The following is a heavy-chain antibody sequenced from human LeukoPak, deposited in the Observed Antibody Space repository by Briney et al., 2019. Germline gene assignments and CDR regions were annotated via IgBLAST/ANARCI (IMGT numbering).Heavy chain of an antibody. Sequence: PGGSLRLTCIVSGFTVSSTLMDWVRQAPGKGLEWVGRIKSKTDGGTTDYAAPVKGRFTISRDDSKNTLYLQMNSLKTEDTAVYYCTTDLYSYAIAYSGSYQTWGQGTLVTVSS. CDR1: GFTVSSTL. J-gene: IGHJ5*02. D-gene: IGHD1-26*01. CDR2: IKSKTDGGTT. CDR3: TTDLYSYAIAYSGSYQT. V-gene: IGHV3-15*01.